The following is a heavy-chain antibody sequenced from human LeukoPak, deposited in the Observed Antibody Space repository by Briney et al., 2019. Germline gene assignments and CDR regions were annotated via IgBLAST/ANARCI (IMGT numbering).Heavy chain of an antibody. V-gene: IGHV1-69*06. CDR2: IIPIFGTA. J-gene: IGHJ1*01. Sequence: GASVKVSCKASGGTFSSYAISWVRQAPGQGLEWMGGIIPIFGTANYAQKFQGRVTITADKSTSTAYMELSSLRSEDTAVYYCANVGLTARPLLGIAAAGSPEYFQHWGQGTLVTVSS. D-gene: IGHD6-13*01. CDR3: ANVGLTARPLLGIAAAGSPEYFQH. CDR1: GGTFSSYA.